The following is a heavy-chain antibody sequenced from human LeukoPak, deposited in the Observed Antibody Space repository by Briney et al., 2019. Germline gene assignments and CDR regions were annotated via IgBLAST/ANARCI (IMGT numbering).Heavy chain of an antibody. D-gene: IGHD6-19*01. J-gene: IGHJ4*02. CDR2: FSGSGGST. CDR1: GFTFSSYA. V-gene: IGHV3-23*01. Sequence: SGGSLRLSCAASGFTFSSYAMSWVRQAPGKGLEWVSTFSGSGGSTHYADSVKGRFTISRDNAKNSLYLQMNSLRAEDTAVYYCARGRVAVARYFDYWGQGTLVTVSS. CDR3: ARGRVAVARYFDY.